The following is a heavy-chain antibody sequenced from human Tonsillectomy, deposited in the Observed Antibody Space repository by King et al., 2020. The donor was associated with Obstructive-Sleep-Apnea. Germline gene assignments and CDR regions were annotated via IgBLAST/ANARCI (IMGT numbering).Heavy chain of an antibody. J-gene: IGHJ4*02. CDR1: GFTFSDYY. Sequence: VQLVESGGGLVKPGGSLRLSCAASGFTFSDYYMSWMRQAPGKGLGWVSYISSSGGTIYSADSVKGRFTISRDNAKNSLYLQMNSLRAEDTAVYYCARGDSSSWYPNFDYWGQGTLVTVSS. V-gene: IGHV3-11*01. CDR3: ARGDSSSWYPNFDY. D-gene: IGHD6-13*01. CDR2: ISSSGGTI.